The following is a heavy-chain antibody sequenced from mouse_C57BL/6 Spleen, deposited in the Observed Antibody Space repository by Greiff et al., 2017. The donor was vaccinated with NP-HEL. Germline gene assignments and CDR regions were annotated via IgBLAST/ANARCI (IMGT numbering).Heavy chain of an antibody. CDR1: GYTFTSYW. D-gene: IGHD2-4*01. CDR2: IHPNSGST. J-gene: IGHJ4*01. V-gene: IGHV1-64*01. Sequence: QVQLQQPGAELVKPGASVKLSCKASGYTFTSYWMHWVKQRPGQGLEWIGMIHPNSGSTNYNEKFKSKATLTVDKSSSTAYMQLSSLTSEDSAVYYCARGVYYDYSLYAMDYWGQGTSVTVSS. CDR3: ARGVYYDYSLYAMDY.